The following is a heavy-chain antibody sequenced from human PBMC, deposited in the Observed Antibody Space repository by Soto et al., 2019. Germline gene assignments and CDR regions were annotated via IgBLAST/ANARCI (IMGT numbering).Heavy chain of an antibody. Sequence: QVQLQQWGAGLLKPSETLSLTCAVYGGSFSGYYWSWIRQPPGKGLEWIGEINHSGSTNYNPPLKTRVTISVDPSKHQFSLNLSSVTAADTAVYYCARGYSRYPAYWGQGTLVTLSS. CDR3: ARGYSRYPAY. V-gene: IGHV4-34*01. D-gene: IGHD5-12*01. CDR1: GGSFSGYY. J-gene: IGHJ4*02. CDR2: INHSGST.